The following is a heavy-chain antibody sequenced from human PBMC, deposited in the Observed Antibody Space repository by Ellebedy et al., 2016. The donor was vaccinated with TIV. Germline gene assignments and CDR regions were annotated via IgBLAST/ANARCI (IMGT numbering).Heavy chain of an antibody. CDR3: ASLDVAVANWFDP. D-gene: IGHD3-10*02. Sequence: MPSETLSLTCNVSGASIYSGRYCWAWIRQSPGKGLEWIGNICYRVNTYYNPSLKSRVIISADTSKNLFSLRLSSVTAADTAVYYCASLDVAVANWFDPWGHGTLVTVSS. J-gene: IGHJ5*02. V-gene: IGHV4-39*01. CDR1: GASIYSGRYC. CDR2: ICYRVNT.